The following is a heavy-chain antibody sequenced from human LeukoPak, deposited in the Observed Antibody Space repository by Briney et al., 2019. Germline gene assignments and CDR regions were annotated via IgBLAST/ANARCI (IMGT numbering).Heavy chain of an antibody. V-gene: IGHV3-53*01. D-gene: IGHD4-23*01. Sequence: PGGSLRLSCAASGFTVGTNYMSWVRQAPGKGLEWVSVIYTGGSTYYADSVKGRFTLSRDNSKNTLYLQMKSLRAEDTAVYYCASHYDYGGSLDYWGQGTLVTVSS. CDR2: IYTGGST. J-gene: IGHJ4*02. CDR1: GFTVGTNY. CDR3: ASHYDYGGSLDY.